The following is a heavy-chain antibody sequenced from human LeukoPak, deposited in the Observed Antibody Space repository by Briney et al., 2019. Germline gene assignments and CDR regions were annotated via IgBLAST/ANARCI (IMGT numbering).Heavy chain of an antibody. CDR1: GFSFSNYW. D-gene: IGHD3-22*01. CDR3: ARGYYYDSSGSVAPFDY. Sequence: GSLRLSCAASGFSFSNYWMHWVRQAPGKGLVWVSRINSDGTTTSYADSVKGRFTISRDNAKNTLYLQMNSLRAEDTAVYYCARGYYYDSSGSVAPFDYWGQGILVTVSS. V-gene: IGHV3-74*01. CDR2: INSDGTTT. J-gene: IGHJ4*02.